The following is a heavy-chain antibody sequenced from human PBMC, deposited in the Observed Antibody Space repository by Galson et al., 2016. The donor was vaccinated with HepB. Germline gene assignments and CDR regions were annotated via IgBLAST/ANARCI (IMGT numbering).Heavy chain of an antibody. CDR2: SSGST. J-gene: IGHJ6*02. V-gene: IGHV3-23*01. Sequence: SLRLSCAASGFTFSNYAMNGVRQAPGKGLESVSVSSGSTYYGASVRGRFTISRDNSKNTLYLQMNSLRVEDAAVYYCAKESGYSDRYPYYYGMDVWGQGTTVTVSS. CDR3: AKESGYSDRYPYYYGMDV. D-gene: IGHD2-21*02. CDR1: GFTFSNYA.